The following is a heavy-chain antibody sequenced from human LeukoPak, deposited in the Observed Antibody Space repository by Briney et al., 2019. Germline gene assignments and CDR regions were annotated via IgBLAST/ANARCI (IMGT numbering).Heavy chain of an antibody. D-gene: IGHD4-17*01. Sequence: ASVKVSCKASGYTFTSYDINWVRQATGQGLEWMGWMNPNSGNTGYAQKFQGRVTMTRDTSISTAYMELSRLRSDDTAVYYCARGYGDYALSPYWGQGTLVTVSS. CDR3: ARGYGDYALSPY. V-gene: IGHV1-8*01. J-gene: IGHJ4*02. CDR2: MNPNSGNT. CDR1: GYTFTSYD.